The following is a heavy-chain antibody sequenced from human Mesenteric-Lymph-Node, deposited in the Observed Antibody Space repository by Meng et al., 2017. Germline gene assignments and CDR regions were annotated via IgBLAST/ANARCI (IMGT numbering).Heavy chain of an antibody. Sequence: SETLSLTCAVYGGSFSGYYWSWIRQPPGKGLEWIEEINHSGSTNYNPSLKSRVTISVDTSKNQFPLKLSSVTAADTAVYYCAGGLDSSGYYLSLPDIWGQGTMVTVSS. J-gene: IGHJ3*02. CDR3: AGGLDSSGYYLSLPDI. D-gene: IGHD3-22*01. CDR1: GGSFSGYY. CDR2: INHSGST. V-gene: IGHV4-34*01.